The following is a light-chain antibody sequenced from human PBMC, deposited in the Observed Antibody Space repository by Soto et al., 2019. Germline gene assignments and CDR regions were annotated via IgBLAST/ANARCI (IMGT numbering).Light chain of an antibody. J-gene: IGKJ2*01. CDR1: QSVGDH. V-gene: IGKV3-11*01. CDR2: EAS. Sequence: EIVLTQSPPTLSLSPGERATLSCRASQSVGDHLAWYQQKPGQAPRLLIYEASNRATGIPARFSGGGFGTDFTLPIGSLEPEDFAVYFCQQRGNWPRTSFGQGTRLEI. CDR3: QQRGNWPRTS.